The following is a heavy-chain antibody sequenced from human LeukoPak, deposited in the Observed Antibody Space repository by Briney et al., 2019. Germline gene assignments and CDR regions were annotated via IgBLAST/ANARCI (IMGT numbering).Heavy chain of an antibody. CDR2: ISHDGII. V-gene: IGHV3-74*01. J-gene: IGHJ4*02. CDR3: ARDWVYKIDY. D-gene: IGHD5-24*01. Sequence: QPGGSLRLSCETAGFTFSSYVMHWVRRTPGKGLVWVSRISHDGIISYADSVKGRLTISRDNAKNTLILQMNSLRVEDTAVYYCARDWVYKIDYWGRGTLVTVSS. CDR1: GFTFSSYV.